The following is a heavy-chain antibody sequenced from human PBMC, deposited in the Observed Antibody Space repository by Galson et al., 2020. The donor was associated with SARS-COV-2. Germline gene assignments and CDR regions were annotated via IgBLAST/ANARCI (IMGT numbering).Heavy chain of an antibody. D-gene: IGHD2-15*01. J-gene: IGHJ2*01. Sequence: GGSLRLSCAASGFTFNTFAMTWVRQTPGKGLEWVSAITSGSDFTQYADSVKGRFLVSRDNSKNTLYLDMKNLRAEDTAIYYCVKALKTCAGGTCDHPYWYFDVWGRGTLVTVSS. CDR1: GFTFNTFA. CDR2: ITSGSDFT. CDR3: VKALKTCAGGTCDHPYWYFDV. V-gene: IGHV3-23*01.